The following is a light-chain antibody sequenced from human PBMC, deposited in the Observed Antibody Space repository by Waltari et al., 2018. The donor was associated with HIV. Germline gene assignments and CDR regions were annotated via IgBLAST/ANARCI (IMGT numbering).Light chain of an antibody. CDR2: TNC. V-gene: IGLV1-44*01. CDR3: AAWDDSLKGWV. Sequence: QSVLTQPPSASGTPGQRVTIPCSGSSSNIGTKTVSWYRQLPGTAPKLLVRTNCQRPSWVPCRFSGSKSGASASLAISGLQSEDEADYYCAAWDDSLKGWVFGGGTTLAVL. J-gene: IGLJ3*02. CDR1: SSNIGTKT.